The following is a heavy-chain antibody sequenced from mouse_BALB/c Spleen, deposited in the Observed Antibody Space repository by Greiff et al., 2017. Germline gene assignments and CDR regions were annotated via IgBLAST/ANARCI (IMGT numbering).Heavy chain of an antibody. J-gene: IGHJ3*01. D-gene: IGHD3-2*01. CDR2: IYPGGGYT. CDR3: ERETARAPAWFAY. CDR1: GYTFTNYW. Sequence: QVHVKQSGAELVRPGTSVKISCKASGYTFTNYWLGWVKQRPGHGLEWIGDIYPGGGYTNYNEKFKGKATLTADTSSSTAYMQLSSLTSEDSAVYFCERETARAPAWFAYWGQGTLVTVSA. V-gene: IGHV1-63*02.